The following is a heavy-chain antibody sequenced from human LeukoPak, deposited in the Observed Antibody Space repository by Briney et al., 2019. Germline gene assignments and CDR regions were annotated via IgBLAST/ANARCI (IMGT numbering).Heavy chain of an antibody. CDR2: ISSSSSYI. Sequence: PGGSLRLSCAASGFTFSSYSMNWVRQAPGKGLEWVSSISSSSSYIYYADSVKGRFTISRDNAKNSLYLQMNSLRAEDTAVYYCARDKSYGDNYFDYWGQGTLVIVSS. V-gene: IGHV3-21*01. CDR1: GFTFSSYS. D-gene: IGHD4-17*01. CDR3: ARDKSYGDNYFDY. J-gene: IGHJ4*02.